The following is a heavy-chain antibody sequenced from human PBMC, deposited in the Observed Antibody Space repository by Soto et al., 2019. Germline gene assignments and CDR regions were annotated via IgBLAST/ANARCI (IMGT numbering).Heavy chain of an antibody. CDR3: AKCKAWNPGYYYYMDV. CDR2: ISYDGSNK. CDR1: GFTFSSYG. J-gene: IGHJ6*03. V-gene: IGHV3-30*18. D-gene: IGHD1-1*01. Sequence: PGGSLRLSFAASGFTFSSYGMHWVRQAPGKGLEWVAVISYDGSNKYYADSVKGRFTISRDNSKNTLYLQMNSLRAEDTAVYYCAKCKAWNPGYYYYMDVWGKGTTVTVSS.